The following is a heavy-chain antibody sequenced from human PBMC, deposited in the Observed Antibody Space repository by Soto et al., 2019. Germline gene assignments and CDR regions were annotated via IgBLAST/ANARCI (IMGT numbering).Heavy chain of an antibody. D-gene: IGHD3-10*01. V-gene: IGHV1-3*01. J-gene: IGHJ4*02. CDR1: GYTFNKYP. CDR2: INPANGDT. Sequence: ASVKVSCKTSGYTFNKYPIHWVRQAPGQGLEWMGWINPANGDTGFSQKFQDRVTITRDTSASTAYMELSSLKSEDTAVYYCARKVYYGSGIYHFYTWGQGTLLTVSS. CDR3: ARKVYYGSGIYHFYT.